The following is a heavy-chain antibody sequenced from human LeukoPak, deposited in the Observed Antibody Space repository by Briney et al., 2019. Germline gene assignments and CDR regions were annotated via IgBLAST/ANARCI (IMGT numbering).Heavy chain of an antibody. CDR2: ISYDGSNK. CDR3: ANELWRGPTDAFDI. J-gene: IGHJ3*02. CDR1: GFTFSSYA. Sequence: PGGSLRLSCAASGFTFSSYAMHWVRQAPGKGLEWVAVISYDGSNKYYADSVKGRFTISIDNSNNTVYLQMDSLSTEDTAVYYCANELWRGPTDAFDIWGRGTMVTVSS. D-gene: IGHD3-3*01. V-gene: IGHV3-30-3*02.